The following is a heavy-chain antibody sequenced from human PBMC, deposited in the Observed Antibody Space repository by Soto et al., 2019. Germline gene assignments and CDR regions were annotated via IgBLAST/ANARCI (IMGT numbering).Heavy chain of an antibody. J-gene: IGHJ4*02. CDR1: GFTVISNY. D-gene: IGHD3-10*01. Sequence: PGGSLRLSCAASGFTVISNYVSWVRQAPGKGLEWVSIIYSDGTTFYADSVKDRFTISRDNSDNTVYLQMHSLRVEDTAVYYCARAPTRVTNFDSWGQGTLVTVSS. V-gene: IGHV3-66*01. CDR3: ARAPTRVTNFDS. CDR2: IYSDGTT.